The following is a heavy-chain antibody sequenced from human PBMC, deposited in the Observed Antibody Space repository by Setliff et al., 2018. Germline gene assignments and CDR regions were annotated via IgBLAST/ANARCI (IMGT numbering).Heavy chain of an antibody. CDR1: GGSISHHY. CDR3: ARALLWFGEGMDV. D-gene: IGHD3-10*01. J-gene: IGHJ6*03. V-gene: IGHV4-59*11. CDR2: MYNSGNT. Sequence: SETLSLTCTVSGGSISHHYWSWIRQPPGKGLEWVGYMYNSGNTNYNPSLRRRVAISVDKSKNQFSLKLSSVTAADTDVYYCARALLWFGEGMDVWGKGTTVTVSS.